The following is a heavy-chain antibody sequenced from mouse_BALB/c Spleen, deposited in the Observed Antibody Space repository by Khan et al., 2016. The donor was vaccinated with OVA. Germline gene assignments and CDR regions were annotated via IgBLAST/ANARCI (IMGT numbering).Heavy chain of an antibody. CDR1: GYTFTSYT. V-gene: IGHV1-4*01. J-gene: IGHJ2*01. CDR2: INRSSGYT. CDR3: VRDGAYYGNNAWFDY. Sequence: QIQLVQSGAELARPGASVKLSCTASGYTFTSYTIYWINQRPGQSLEWIGYINRSSGYTNYNQTFKDKVTLTGDKSSNTVYLQLSSLTSDDSAVNNGVRDGAYYGNNAWFDYWGQGTTLTVSS. D-gene: IGHD2-1*01.